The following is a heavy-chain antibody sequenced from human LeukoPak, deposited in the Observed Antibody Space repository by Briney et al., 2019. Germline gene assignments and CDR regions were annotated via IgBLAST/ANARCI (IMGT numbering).Heavy chain of an antibody. CDR1: GGPISSGGYC. Sequence: SQTLSLTCAVSGGPISSGGYCWTWIRQPPGKGLGWIGYIFQSGSTSYNPSLRSRVTISVDTSRNHFSLELISVTAADTAMYYCARDRAGLGLLDFWGQGTMVTVSS. V-gene: IGHV4-30-2*01. CDR3: ARDRAGLGLLDF. CDR2: IFQSGST. J-gene: IGHJ3*01. D-gene: IGHD1-26*01.